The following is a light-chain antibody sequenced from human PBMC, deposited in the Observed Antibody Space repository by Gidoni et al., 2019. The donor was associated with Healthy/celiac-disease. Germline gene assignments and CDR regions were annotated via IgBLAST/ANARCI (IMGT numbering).Light chain of an antibody. Sequence: EIVLTQSAGTLSLSPGERATLSCRASQSVSSSYLAWYQQKPGQAPRLLIYGASSRATGIPDRFSGSGSGTDFTLTISRLEPEDFAVYYCQQYGSSPVYTFGQXTKLEIK. CDR2: GAS. V-gene: IGKV3-20*01. CDR1: QSVSSSY. J-gene: IGKJ2*01. CDR3: QQYGSSPVYT.